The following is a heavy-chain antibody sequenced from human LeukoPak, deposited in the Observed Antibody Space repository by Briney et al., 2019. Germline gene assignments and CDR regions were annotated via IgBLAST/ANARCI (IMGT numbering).Heavy chain of an antibody. CDR2: ISGSGGST. Sequence: PGGSLRLSCAASGFTFSIYAMSWVRQAPGKGLEWVSAISGSGGSTYYADSVKGRFTISRDNSKNTLYLQMNSLRAEDTAVYYCAKTRGQGYCSGGSCYSFDYWGQGTLVTVSS. J-gene: IGHJ4*02. CDR1: GFTFSIYA. D-gene: IGHD2-15*01. V-gene: IGHV3-23*01. CDR3: AKTRGQGYCSGGSCYSFDY.